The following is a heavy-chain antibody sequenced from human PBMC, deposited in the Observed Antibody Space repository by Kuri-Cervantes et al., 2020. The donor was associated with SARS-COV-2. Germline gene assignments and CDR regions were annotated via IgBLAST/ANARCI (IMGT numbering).Heavy chain of an antibody. CDR2: INHSGST. CDR1: GGSFSGYY. J-gene: IGHJ4*02. CDR3: ARGYSYGYEKASDY. D-gene: IGHD5-18*01. Sequence: SQTLSLTCAVYGGSFSGYYWSWIRRPPGKGLEWIGEINHSGSTNYNPSLKSRVTISVDTSKNQFSLKLSSVTAADTAVYYCARGYSYGYEKASDYWGQGTLVTVSS. V-gene: IGHV4-34*01.